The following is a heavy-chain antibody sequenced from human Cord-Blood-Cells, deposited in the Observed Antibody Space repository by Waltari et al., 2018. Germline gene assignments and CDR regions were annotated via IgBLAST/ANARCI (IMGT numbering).Heavy chain of an antibody. Sequence: QVQLQQWGAGLLKPSEPLSLTCVVYGGSFSGYSWSWIRQPPGKGLEWIGEINHSGSTNYNPSLKSRVTISVDTSKNQFSLKLSSVTAADTAVYYCARGGGRNGADYWGQGTLVTVSS. CDR1: GGSFSGYS. J-gene: IGHJ4*02. D-gene: IGHD3-16*01. CDR3: ARGGGRNGADY. CDR2: INHSGST. V-gene: IGHV4-34*01.